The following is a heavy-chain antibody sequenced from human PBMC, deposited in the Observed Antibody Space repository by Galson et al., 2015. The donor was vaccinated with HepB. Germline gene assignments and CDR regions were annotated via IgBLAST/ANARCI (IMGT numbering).Heavy chain of an antibody. CDR1: GGSINSEY. CDR2: IFRSGSN. CDR3: AREPMLPMGFDY. Sequence: SETLSLTCTVSGGSINSEYWSWIRQAAGKGPEYIGRIFRSGSNNYNPSLRSRVTMSIDTSKSQIYLKMRSVTVADTAVYYCAREPMLPMGFDYWGQGILVTGSS. J-gene: IGHJ4*02. V-gene: IGHV4-4*07. D-gene: IGHD3-10*02.